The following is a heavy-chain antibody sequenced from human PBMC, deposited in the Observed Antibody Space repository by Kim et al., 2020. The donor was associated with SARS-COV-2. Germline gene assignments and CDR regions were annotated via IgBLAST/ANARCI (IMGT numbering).Heavy chain of an antibody. CDR3: ARSLAVAGSFDY. J-gene: IGHJ4*02. D-gene: IGHD6-19*01. Sequence: GYAQKFQGRVTMTRNTSIRTAYMELSSLRSEDTAVYYCARSLAVAGSFDYWGQGTLVTVSS. V-gene: IGHV1-8*01.